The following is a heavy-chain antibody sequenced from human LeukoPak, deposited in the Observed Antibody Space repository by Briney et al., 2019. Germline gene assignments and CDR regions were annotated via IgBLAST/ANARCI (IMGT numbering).Heavy chain of an antibody. CDR1: GGSIRSSSYY. J-gene: IGHJ6*03. CDR3: ARHSYGDYSYSYYYMDV. CDR2: IYYSGST. Sequence: SETLSLTCNVSGGSIRSSSYYWGWIRQPPGKGLEWIGGIYYSGSTYYNPSLKSRVTISADTSKTQFSLKLYSVTAADMAVYYCARHSYGDYSYSYYYMDVWGKGTTVTVSS. D-gene: IGHD4-17*01. V-gene: IGHV4-39*01.